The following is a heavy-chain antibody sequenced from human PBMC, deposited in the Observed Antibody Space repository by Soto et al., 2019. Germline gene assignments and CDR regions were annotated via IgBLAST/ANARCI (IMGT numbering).Heavy chain of an antibody. CDR2: ISRSGVST. CDR3: AKGDDYIWGSYRPFDY. D-gene: IGHD3-16*02. J-gene: IGHJ4*02. Sequence: GGSLRLSCAASGITFSSYAMSWVRQAPGKGLEWVSGISRSGVSTYYADSVKGRFTISRDNAKNSLYLQMNSLRAEDTALYYCAKGDDYIWGSYRPFDYWGQGTLVTVSS. V-gene: IGHV3-23*01. CDR1: GITFSSYA.